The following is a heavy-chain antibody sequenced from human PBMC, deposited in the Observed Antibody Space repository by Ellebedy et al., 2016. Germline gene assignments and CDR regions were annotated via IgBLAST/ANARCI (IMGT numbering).Heavy chain of an antibody. CDR3: ARDLESGYCGGDCYGLNWFDP. CDR2: INPSGGST. CDR1: GYTFTGYY. J-gene: IGHJ5*02. Sequence: ASVKVSCKASGYTFTGYYMHWVRQAPGQGLEWMGIINPSGGSTSYAQKLQGRVTMTRDTSTSTVYMELSSLRSEDTAVYYCARDLESGYCGGDCYGLNWFDPWGQGTPVTVSS. V-gene: IGHV1-46*04. D-gene: IGHD2-21*02.